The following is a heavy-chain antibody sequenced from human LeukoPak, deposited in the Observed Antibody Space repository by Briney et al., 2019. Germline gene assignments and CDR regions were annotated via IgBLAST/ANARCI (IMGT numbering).Heavy chain of an antibody. Sequence: GGSLRLSCAASGITFSSYAMSWVRQAPGKGLEWVANINQDGSEKYYVDSVRGRFTISRDNAENSLYLQMNSLRAEDTAVYYCARTWMYSNYFRGQGTLVTVSS. CDR2: INQDGSEK. D-gene: IGHD4-11*01. V-gene: IGHV3-7*03. CDR3: ARTWMYSNYF. J-gene: IGHJ4*02. CDR1: GITFSSYA.